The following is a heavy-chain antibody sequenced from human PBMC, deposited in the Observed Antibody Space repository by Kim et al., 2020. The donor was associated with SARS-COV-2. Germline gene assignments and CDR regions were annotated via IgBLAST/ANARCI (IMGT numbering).Heavy chain of an antibody. CDR1: GGSISGYY. J-gene: IGHJ6*01. Sequence: SQTLSLTCTVSGGSISGYYWSWIRQPPGKGLEWIGYISYSGSTTYNPSLQSRVTISIDTSKNQFSLKLSSVAAADPAVHYCARSGTAANYYYRMDLWGQG. D-gene: IGHD6-25*01. V-gene: IGHV4-59*13. CDR2: ISYSGST. CDR3: ARSGTAANYYYRMDL.